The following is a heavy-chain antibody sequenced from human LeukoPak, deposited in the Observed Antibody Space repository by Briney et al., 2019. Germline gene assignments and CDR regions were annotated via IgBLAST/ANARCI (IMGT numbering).Heavy chain of an antibody. D-gene: IGHD2-15*01. CDR2: ISWNSGSI. CDR3: AKEIGYCSGGSCSGVAFDI. V-gene: IGHV3-9*03. Sequence: SLRLSCAASGFTFDDYAMHWVRQAPGKGLEWVSGISWNSGSIGYADSVKGRFTISRDNAKNSLYLQMNSLRAEDMASYYCAKEIGYCSGGSCSGVAFDIWGQGTMVTVSS. CDR1: GFTFDDYA. J-gene: IGHJ3*02.